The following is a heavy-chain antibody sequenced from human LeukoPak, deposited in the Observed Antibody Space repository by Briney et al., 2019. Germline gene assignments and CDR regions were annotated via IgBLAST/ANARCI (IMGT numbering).Heavy chain of an antibody. CDR1: GYTFTSYG. J-gene: IGHJ4*02. D-gene: IGHD6-13*01. CDR2: ISAYNGNT. Sequence: ASVKVSCKASGYTFTSYGISWVRQAPGQGLEWMGWISAYNGNTNYAQKLQGRVTMTTDTSTSTAYMELRGLRSDDTAVYYCARDLRVGSSWYFDYWGQGTLVTVSS. V-gene: IGHV1-18*01. CDR3: ARDLRVGSSWYFDY.